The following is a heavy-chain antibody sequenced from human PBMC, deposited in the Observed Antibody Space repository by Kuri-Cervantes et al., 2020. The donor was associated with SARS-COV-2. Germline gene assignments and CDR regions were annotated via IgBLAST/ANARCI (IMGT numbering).Heavy chain of an antibody. CDR1: GFTFSGHW. D-gene: IGHD1-26*01. J-gene: IGHJ6*01. Sequence: ETLSLTCAASGFTFSGHWIHWVRQAPGKGLVWVSRINPDGSYTNNADSVKGRFTISRDNAKNTLYLQMNSLRAEDTAVYYCARDFPLSTLVGATNYHYYYGMDVWGQGTTVTVSS. V-gene: IGHV3-74*01. CDR2: INPDGSYT. CDR3: ARDFPLSTLVGATNYHYYYGMDV.